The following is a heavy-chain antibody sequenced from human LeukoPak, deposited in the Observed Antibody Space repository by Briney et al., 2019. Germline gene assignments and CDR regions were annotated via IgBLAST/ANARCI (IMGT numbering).Heavy chain of an antibody. D-gene: IGHD6-13*01. CDR2: ISSSGSKL. CDR3: TRRPYSSSWYYFDY. J-gene: IGHJ4*02. Sequence: GGSLRLSCTVSGFTFSDYYMSWVRQAPGKGLEWVSYISSSGSKLHYADSVEGRFTISRDNAKNSLYLQMSSLRVEDTAVYYCTRRPYSSSWYYFDYWGQGTLVTVSS. V-gene: IGHV3-11*04. CDR1: GFTFSDYY.